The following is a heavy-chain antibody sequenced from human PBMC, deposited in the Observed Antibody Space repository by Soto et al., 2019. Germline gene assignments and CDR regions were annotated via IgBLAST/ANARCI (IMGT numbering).Heavy chain of an antibody. D-gene: IGHD2-2*01. CDR2: IIPIFGTA. CDR1: GGTFSSYA. J-gene: IGHJ6*02. V-gene: IGHV1-69*01. CDR3: ARDNIVVVPAAGDPIKAPYYYYGMDV. Sequence: QVQLVQSGAEVKKPGSSVKVSCKASGGTFSSYAISWVRQAPGQGLEWMRGIIPIFGTANYAQKFQGRVTITADESTSTAYMELSSLRSEDTAVYYCARDNIVVVPAAGDPIKAPYYYYGMDVWGQGTTVTVSS.